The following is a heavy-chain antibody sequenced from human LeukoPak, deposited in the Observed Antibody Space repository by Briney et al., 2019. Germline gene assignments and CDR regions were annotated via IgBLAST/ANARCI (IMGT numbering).Heavy chain of an antibody. D-gene: IGHD6-6*01. CDR1: GFTFSSYA. CDR2: VIDNGGFT. CDR3: ARGKSSRQALDI. J-gene: IGHJ3*02. V-gene: IGHV3-23*01. Sequence: GGSLRLSCAASGFTFSSYAITWVRQAPGKGLEWVSTVIDNGGFTYYADSVKGRFTISRDNSKGALYLQMNSLRVEDTAVYYCARGKSSRQALDIWGQGTMVTVSS.